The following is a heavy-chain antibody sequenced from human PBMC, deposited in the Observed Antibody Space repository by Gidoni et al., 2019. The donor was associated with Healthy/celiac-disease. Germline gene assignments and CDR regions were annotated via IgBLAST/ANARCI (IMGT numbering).Heavy chain of an antibody. V-gene: IGHV3-30*18. J-gene: IGHJ4*02. CDR1: GFPFSSYG. D-gene: IGHD1-26*01. CDR3: AKDRGRERRSLGD. Sequence: QVQLVESGGGVVQPGRSLRLSCAASGFPFSSYGMHWVRQAPGKGLEWVAVISYDGSNKYYADSVKGRFTISRDNSKNTLYLQMNSLRAEDTAVYYCAKDRGRERRSLGDWGQGTLVTVSS. CDR2: ISYDGSNK.